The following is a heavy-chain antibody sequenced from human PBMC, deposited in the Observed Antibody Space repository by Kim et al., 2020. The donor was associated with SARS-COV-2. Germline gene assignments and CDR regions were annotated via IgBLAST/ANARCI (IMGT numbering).Heavy chain of an antibody. D-gene: IGHD3-16*02. J-gene: IGHJ5*02. CDR1: GSSIRNYY. Sequence: SETLSLTCTVSGSSIRNYYWNWVRQPAGKGLEWIGRIYSSGSTNYNPSPLSRVTMSVDASKNQFSLRLTSVTAADTAVYYCARDFVAPNNWFDPWGQGALVTVSS. CDR2: IYSSGST. V-gene: IGHV4-4*07. CDR3: ARDFVAPNNWFDP.